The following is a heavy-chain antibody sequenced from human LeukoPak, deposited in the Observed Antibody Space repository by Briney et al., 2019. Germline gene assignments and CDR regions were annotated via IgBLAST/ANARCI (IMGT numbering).Heavy chain of an antibody. J-gene: IGHJ6*02. Sequence: GGSLRLSCAASGFTVSSNYMSWVRQAPGKGLEWVSVIYSGGSTYYADSVKGRFTISRDNSKNTLYLQMNSLRAEDTAVYYCAKAVMSSSWYRDYYYYYGMDVWGQGTTVTVSS. D-gene: IGHD6-13*01. CDR2: IYSGGST. CDR3: AKAVMSSSWYRDYYYYYGMDV. CDR1: GFTVSSNY. V-gene: IGHV3-53*01.